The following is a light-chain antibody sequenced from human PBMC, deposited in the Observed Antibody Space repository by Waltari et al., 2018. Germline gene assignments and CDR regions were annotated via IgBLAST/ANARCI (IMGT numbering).Light chain of an antibody. J-gene: IGLJ2*01. Sequence: QSALTQPASVSGSPGQSITISCPGTSSDVGGYNYLSWYHQHPGKAPKRMIYDVSNRPSGVSNRFSGSKSGNTASLTISGLQAEDEADYYCSSYISSSTLELFGGGTSLTVL. CDR2: DVS. CDR1: SSDVGGYNY. CDR3: SSYISSSTLEL. V-gene: IGLV2-14*03.